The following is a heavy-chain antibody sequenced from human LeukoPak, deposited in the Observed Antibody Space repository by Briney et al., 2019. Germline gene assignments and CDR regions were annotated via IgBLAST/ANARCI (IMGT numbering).Heavy chain of an antibody. CDR3: AGGTGNWFDP. J-gene: IGHJ5*02. CDR1: GGSIGSGIYS. D-gene: IGHD1-1*01. Sequence: SQTLSLTCSVSGGSIGSGIYSWSWIRQPPGKGLEWIGYIFHTGSTSYNPSLKSRVTISVDTSKNQFSLKLSSVTAADTAVYYCAGGTGNWFDPWGQGTLVTVSS. V-gene: IGHV4-30-2*01. CDR2: IFHTGST.